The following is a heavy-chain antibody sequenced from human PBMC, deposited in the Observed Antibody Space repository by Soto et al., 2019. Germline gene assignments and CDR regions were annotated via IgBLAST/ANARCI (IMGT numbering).Heavy chain of an antibody. J-gene: IGHJ4*02. D-gene: IGHD6-19*01. V-gene: IGHV4-39*01. CDR2: IYYSGST. Sequence: QLQLQESGPGLVKPSETLSLTCTVSGGSISSSSYYWGWIRQPPGKGLEWIGSIYYSGSTYYNPSLKSRVTISVDTSKNQFSLKLSSVTAADTAVYYCARQGVGDIAVADYFDYWGQGTLVTVSS. CDR1: GGSISSSSYY. CDR3: ARQGVGDIAVADYFDY.